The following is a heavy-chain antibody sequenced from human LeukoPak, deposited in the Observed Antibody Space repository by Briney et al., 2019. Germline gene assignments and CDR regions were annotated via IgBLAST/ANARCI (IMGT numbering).Heavy chain of an antibody. CDR2: ISWNSAYI. J-gene: IGHJ4*02. CDR3: AKDKAPLYSGYDWDLDF. V-gene: IGHV3-9*01. Sequence: GGSLRLACAASGCTFHHYAIHWVRQVPGKGLEWVSGISWNSAYIGYADSVKGRFTISRDNAKNSVYLQMNSLRVEDTALYYYAKDKAPLYSGYDWDLDFWGQGTMVTVSS. D-gene: IGHD5-12*01. CDR1: GCTFHHYA.